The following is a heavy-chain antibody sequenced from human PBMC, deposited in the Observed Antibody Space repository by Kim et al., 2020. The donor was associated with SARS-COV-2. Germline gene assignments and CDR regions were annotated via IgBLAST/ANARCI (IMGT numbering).Heavy chain of an antibody. CDR2: INPNSGGT. Sequence: ASVKVSCKASGYTFTGYYMHWVRQAPGQGLEWMGWINPNSGGTNYAQKFQGRVTMTRDTSISTAYMELSRLRSDDTAVYYCAINIVGATKAAVDYWGQGTLVTVSS. CDR1: GYTFTGYY. CDR3: AINIVGATKAAVDY. D-gene: IGHD1-26*01. J-gene: IGHJ4*02. V-gene: IGHV1-2*02.